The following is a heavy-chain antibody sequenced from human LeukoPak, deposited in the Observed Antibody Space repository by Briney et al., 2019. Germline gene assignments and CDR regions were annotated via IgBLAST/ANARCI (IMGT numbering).Heavy chain of an antibody. CDR1: GGSINSY. D-gene: IGHD5-24*01. CDR2: ISGSGTI. V-gene: IGHV4-4*07. Sequence: SETLSLTCTVSGGSINSYWSWIRQPAGKGLEWIGRISGSGTITYNPALQSRLSISIDTSKNQFSLKLSSVTAADTAVYYCARSAEMATITWSYFDYWGQGTLVTVSS. J-gene: IGHJ4*02. CDR3: ARSAEMATITWSYFDY.